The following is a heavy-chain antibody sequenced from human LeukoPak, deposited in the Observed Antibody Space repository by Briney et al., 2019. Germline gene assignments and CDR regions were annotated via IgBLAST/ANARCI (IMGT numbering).Heavy chain of an antibody. CDR3: ARAEDSSGYYVPNWFDP. Sequence: GGSLRLSCSASGFTFSSYGMSWVRQAPGKGLEWVSTISGSGSNTHYADSVKGRFTISRDNSKNTVYLQMNSLGAEDTAVYYCARAEDSSGYYVPNWFDPWGQGTLVTVSS. D-gene: IGHD3-22*01. V-gene: IGHV3-23*01. J-gene: IGHJ5*02. CDR2: ISGSGSNT. CDR1: GFTFSSYG.